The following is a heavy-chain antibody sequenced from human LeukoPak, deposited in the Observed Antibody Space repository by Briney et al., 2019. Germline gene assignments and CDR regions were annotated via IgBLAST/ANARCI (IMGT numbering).Heavy chain of an antibody. J-gene: IGHJ3*02. CDR3: ARHLQQLVPDAFDI. D-gene: IGHD6-6*01. Sequence: GASVKVSCKASGYTFTGYYMHWVRQAPGQGLEWMGWINPNSGGTNYAQKFQGRVTMTRDTSISTAYMELSRLRSDDTAMYYCARHLQQLVPDAFDIWGQGTMVTVSS. V-gene: IGHV1-2*02. CDR1: GYTFTGYY. CDR2: INPNSGGT.